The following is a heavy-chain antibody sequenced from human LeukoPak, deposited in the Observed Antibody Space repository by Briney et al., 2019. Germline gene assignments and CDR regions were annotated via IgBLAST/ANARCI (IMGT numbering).Heavy chain of an antibody. CDR2: IYYSGST. V-gene: IGHV4-59*01. D-gene: IGHD6-19*01. CDR3: ARATYSSGWGTSDY. Sequence: SETLSLTCTVSGGSISSYYWSWIRQPPGKGLAWIGYIYYSGSTNYSPSLKSRVTISVDTSKNQFSLKLSSVTAADTAVYYCARATYSSGWGTSDYWGQGTLVTVSS. CDR1: GGSISSYY. J-gene: IGHJ4*02.